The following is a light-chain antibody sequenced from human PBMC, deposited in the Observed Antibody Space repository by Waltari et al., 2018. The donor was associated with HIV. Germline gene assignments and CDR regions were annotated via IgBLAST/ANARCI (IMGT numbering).Light chain of an antibody. CDR1: SSNIGSNT. Sequence: QSVLTQPPSASGTPGQRVTISCSGSSSNIGSNTVNWYQQLPGTAPKFIIYSDNQRPSGVPDRFSGSKSGTSASLAISGLQSEDEADYYCATWDDSLNGVFFGGGTKLTVL. CDR3: ATWDDSLNGVF. J-gene: IGLJ2*01. CDR2: SDN. V-gene: IGLV1-44*01.